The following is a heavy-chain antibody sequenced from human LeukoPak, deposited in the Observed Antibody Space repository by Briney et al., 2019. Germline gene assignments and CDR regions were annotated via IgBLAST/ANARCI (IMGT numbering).Heavy chain of an antibody. J-gene: IGHJ4*02. CDR3: ARYSGTKRDFDY. CDR1: GGSISNDGYY. D-gene: IGHD5-12*01. V-gene: IGHV4-31*03. Sequence: PSQTLSLTCTVSGGSISNDGYYWSWIRQHPGKGLEWIGYIYYSGITYYNPSLKSRVTISVDTSKNQFSLKLSSVTAADTALYYCARYSGTKRDFDYWGQGTLVTVPS. CDR2: IYYSGIT.